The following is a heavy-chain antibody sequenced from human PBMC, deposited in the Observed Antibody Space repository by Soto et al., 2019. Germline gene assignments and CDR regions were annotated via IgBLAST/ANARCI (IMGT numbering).Heavy chain of an antibody. CDR2: IYYTGST. CDR1: GSSIRNYY. CDR3: TRVGGYYGDYPHFDY. Sequence: PWETLSLTCSVSGSSIRNYYWSWVREPPVKGLEWIGNIYYTGSTNYNPSLKGRVFISVDSSRRQLSLRLSSLTAADTAVYYCTRVGGYYGDYPHFDYWGQATLVTVSS. J-gene: IGHJ4*02. V-gene: IGHV4-59*01. D-gene: IGHD4-17*01.